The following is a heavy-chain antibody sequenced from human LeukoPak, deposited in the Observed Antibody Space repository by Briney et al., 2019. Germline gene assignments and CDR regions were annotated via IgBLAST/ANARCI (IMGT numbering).Heavy chain of an antibody. V-gene: IGHV1-69*01. Sequence: GSSVKVSCKASGGTFSSYAISWVRQAPGQGLEWMGGIIPIFGTANYAQKFQGRVTITADESTSTAYMELSSLRSEDTAVYYCARDPHCSSTSCRVNYYGMDVWDQGTTVTVSS. J-gene: IGHJ6*02. CDR2: IIPIFGTA. CDR1: GGTFSSYA. D-gene: IGHD2-2*01. CDR3: ARDPHCSSTSCRVNYYGMDV.